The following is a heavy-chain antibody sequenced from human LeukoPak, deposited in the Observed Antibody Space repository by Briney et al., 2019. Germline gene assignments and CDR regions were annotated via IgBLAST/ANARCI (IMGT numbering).Heavy chain of an antibody. CDR2: IYYSGST. V-gene: IGHV4-39*01. CDR3: ARGLGVAKFDP. D-gene: IGHD3-3*01. J-gene: IGHJ5*02. Sequence: PSETLSLTCTVSGGSISSSSYYWGWIRQPPGKGLEWIGSIYYSGSTYYNPSLKSRVTISVDTSKNQFSLKLSSVTAADTAVYYCARGLGVAKFDPWGQGTLVTVSS. CDR1: GGSISSSSYY.